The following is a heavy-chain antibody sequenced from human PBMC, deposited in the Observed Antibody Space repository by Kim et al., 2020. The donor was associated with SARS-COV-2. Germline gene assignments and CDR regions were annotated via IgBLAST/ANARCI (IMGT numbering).Heavy chain of an antibody. D-gene: IGHD3-10*01. CDR1: GGSISSYY. J-gene: IGHJ3*02. CDR3: ARGGRGTMARGAFYAFD. Sequence: SETLSLTCTVSGGSISSYYWSWIRQPPGKGLEWIGYIYYSGSTNYNPSLKSRVTISVDTSKNQFSLKLSSVTAADTAVYYCARGGRGTMARGAFYAFD. CDR2: IYYSGST. V-gene: IGHV4-59*01.